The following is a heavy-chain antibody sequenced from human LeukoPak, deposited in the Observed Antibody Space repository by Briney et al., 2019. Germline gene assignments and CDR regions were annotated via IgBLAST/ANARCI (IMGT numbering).Heavy chain of an antibody. J-gene: IGHJ6*02. CDR2: IISDGSSA. CDR3: TRDRRYGGMDV. Sequence: GGSLRLSCAASGFTFSSYWMHWVRQAPGKGLVWVSRIISDGSSATHADSVKGRFTMSRDNAKNMVYLQMNSLRAEDTAVYYCTRDRRYGGMDVWGQETTVTVSS. CDR1: GFTFSSYW. D-gene: IGHD3-10*01. V-gene: IGHV3-74*01.